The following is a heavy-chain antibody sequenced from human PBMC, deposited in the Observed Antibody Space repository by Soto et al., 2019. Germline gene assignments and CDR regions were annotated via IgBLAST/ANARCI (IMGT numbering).Heavy chain of an antibody. CDR2: IHNNGGT. V-gene: IGHV4-59*08. CDR3: ARSSGWLDP. D-gene: IGHD6-25*01. CDR1: GASISSYH. Sequence: SETLSLTCSVSGASISSYHWSWIRQPPGKGLEWIGYIHNNGGTNYNPSLKSRVTISVDTSKNQFSLKLNSMTAADTAMYYCARSSGWLDPWGQGTLVTVSS. J-gene: IGHJ5*02.